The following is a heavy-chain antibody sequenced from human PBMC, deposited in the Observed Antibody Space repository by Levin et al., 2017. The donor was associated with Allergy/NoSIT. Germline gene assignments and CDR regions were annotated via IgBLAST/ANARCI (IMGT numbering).Heavy chain of an antibody. V-gene: IGHV3-23*01. D-gene: IGHD1-26*01. J-gene: IGHJ4*02. CDR2: VSGSGGA. CDR1: GLSISTYA. Sequence: RPGGSLRLSCAVSGLSISTYAMSWVRQAPGKGLEWVSGVSGSGGAYYADSVKGRFTVSRDNSKNMLYLQMNSLRGDDTAVYYCAKEYSASSSDYFWGQGTLVTVSS. CDR3: AKEYSASSSDYF.